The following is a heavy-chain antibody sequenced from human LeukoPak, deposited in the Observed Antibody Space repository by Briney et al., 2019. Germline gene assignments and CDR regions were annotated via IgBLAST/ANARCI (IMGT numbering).Heavy chain of an antibody. CDR3: AGGGDIQLWLKSFDY. CDR2: IFTSRST. Sequence: SETLSLTCTVSGGSISSYYWSWIRQPAGKGLEWIGRIFTSRSTNYNASLRSRVTMSVATSKNQFSLKLSSVTAADTAVYSCAGGGDIQLWLKSFDYWGQGTLVTVSS. V-gene: IGHV4-4*07. CDR1: GGSISSYY. D-gene: IGHD5-18*01. J-gene: IGHJ4*02.